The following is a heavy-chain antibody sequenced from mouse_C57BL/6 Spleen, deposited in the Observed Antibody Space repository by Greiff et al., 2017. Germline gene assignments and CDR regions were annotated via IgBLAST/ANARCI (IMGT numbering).Heavy chain of an antibody. CDR3: ARDPITPVLEPYFDY. Sequence: QVQLQQSGAELARPGASVKMSCKASGYTFTSYTMPWVKQRPGQGLEWIGYINPSSGYTKYNEKFKDKATLTVEKSSSTAYMQLSSLTSEDSAVYYCARDPITPVLEPYFDYWGQGTTLTVSS. CDR1: GYTFTSYT. D-gene: IGHD1-1*01. J-gene: IGHJ2*01. V-gene: IGHV1-4*01. CDR2: INPSSGYT.